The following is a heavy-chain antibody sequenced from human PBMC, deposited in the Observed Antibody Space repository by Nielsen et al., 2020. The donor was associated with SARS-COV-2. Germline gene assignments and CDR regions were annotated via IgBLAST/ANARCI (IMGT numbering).Heavy chain of an antibody. D-gene: IGHD5-18*01. CDR3: ARDRSFGYSYGSYYFDY. J-gene: IGHJ4*02. V-gene: IGHV3-7*05. CDR2: IKQDGSEK. Sequence: GGSLRLSCAASGFTFSSYWMSWVRPAPGKGLEWVANIKQDGSEKYYVDSVKGRFTISRDNAKNSLYLQMNSLRAEDTAVYYCARDRSFGYSYGSYYFDYWGQGTLVTVSS. CDR1: GFTFSSYW.